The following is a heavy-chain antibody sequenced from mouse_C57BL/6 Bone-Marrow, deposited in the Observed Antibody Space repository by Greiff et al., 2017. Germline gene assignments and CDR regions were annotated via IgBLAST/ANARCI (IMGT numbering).Heavy chain of an antibody. CDR2: IDPETGGT. J-gene: IGHJ3*01. CDR3: PLGGFAY. Sequence: QVQLQQSGAELVRPGASVTLSCTASGFTFTDYEMHWVKQRPVHGLEWIGAIDPETGGTAYTQKFKGKATLTADTSSSTAYMELRSLTSEDSAVYCSPLGGFAYWGQATLVTVAA. CDR1: GFTFTDYE. D-gene: IGHD6-1*01. V-gene: IGHV1-15*01.